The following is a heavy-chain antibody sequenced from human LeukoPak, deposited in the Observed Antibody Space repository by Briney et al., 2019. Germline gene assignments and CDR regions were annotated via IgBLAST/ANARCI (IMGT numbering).Heavy chain of an antibody. D-gene: IGHD6-19*01. CDR1: GFTFSSYS. Sequence: GGSLRLSCAASGFTFSSYSMNWVRQAPGKGLEWVSSISSSSSYIYYADSVKGRFTISGDNAKNSLYLQMNSLRAEDTAVYYCARDKGSGWTFDYWGQGTLVTVSS. CDR2: ISSSSSYI. J-gene: IGHJ4*02. V-gene: IGHV3-21*01. CDR3: ARDKGSGWTFDY.